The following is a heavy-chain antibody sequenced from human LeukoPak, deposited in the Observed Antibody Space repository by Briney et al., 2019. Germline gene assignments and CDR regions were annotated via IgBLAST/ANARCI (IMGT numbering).Heavy chain of an antibody. CDR1: GFTFSNFG. CDR2: IPYDGSSK. Sequence: GGSLRLSCTTSGFTFSNFGMHWVRQAPGQGLEWVTFIPYDGSSKYYADSVKGRFTISRDNSKNTLYLQMNSLRAEDTAVYYCAEDASNQLWFGDYWGQGTLVTVSS. CDR3: AEDASNQLWFGDY. V-gene: IGHV3-30*02. D-gene: IGHD3-10*01. J-gene: IGHJ4*02.